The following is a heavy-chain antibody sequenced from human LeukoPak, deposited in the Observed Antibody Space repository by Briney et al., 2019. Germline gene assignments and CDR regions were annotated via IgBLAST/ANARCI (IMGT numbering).Heavy chain of an antibody. CDR1: GYTFTSYY. J-gene: IGHJ3*02. D-gene: IGHD2-21*02. CDR2: INPSGGST. V-gene: IGHV1-46*01. Sequence: ASVKVSCTASGYTFTSYYIHWVRQAPGQGLEWMGIINPSGGSTTYAQILQGRVTMTRDTSTSTVYMELSSLRSEDTAVYYCVRVVTPSAYDIWGQGTMVTVSS. CDR3: VRVVTPSAYDI.